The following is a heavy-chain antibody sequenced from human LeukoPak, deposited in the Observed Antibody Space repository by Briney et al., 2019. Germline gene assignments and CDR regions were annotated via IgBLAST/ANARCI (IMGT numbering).Heavy chain of an antibody. CDR3: ARDPPND. CDR1: GGTFSNYG. J-gene: IGHJ4*02. CDR2: IIPIFSTS. V-gene: IGHV1-69*13. Sequence: GASVKVSCKASGGTFSNYGISWVRQAPGHGLEWMGGIIPIFSTSNYAQKFQGRVTITADESTSIVYMELSSLRSEDTAVYYCARDPPNDWGQGTLVTVSS.